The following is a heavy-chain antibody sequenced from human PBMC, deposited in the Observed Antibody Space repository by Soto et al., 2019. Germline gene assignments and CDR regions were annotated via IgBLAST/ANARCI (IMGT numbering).Heavy chain of an antibody. CDR1: GYTFTSYY. D-gene: IGHD1-26*01. Sequence: GASVKVSCKASGYTFTSYYMHWVRQAPGQGLEWMGIINPSGGSTSYAQKFQGRVTMTRDTSTSTVYMELSSLRSEDTAVYYCARGGRRGAWELLGKAAFDIWGQGTMVTVSS. V-gene: IGHV1-46*03. CDR2: INPSGGST. CDR3: ARGGRRGAWELLGKAAFDI. J-gene: IGHJ3*02.